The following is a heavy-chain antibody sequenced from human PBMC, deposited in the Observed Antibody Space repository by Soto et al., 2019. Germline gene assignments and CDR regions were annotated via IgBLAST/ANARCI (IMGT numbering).Heavy chain of an antibody. J-gene: IGHJ4*02. CDR3: ARGGSGYYRGIDY. Sequence: GGSLRLSCAASGFTFSDYYMSWIRQAPGKGLEWVSYISSSSSYTNYADSVKGRFTISRDNAKNSLYLQMNSLRAEDTAVYYCARGGSGYYRGIDYWGQGTLVTVSS. V-gene: IGHV3-11*06. CDR1: GFTFSDYY. CDR2: ISSSSSYT. D-gene: IGHD3-22*01.